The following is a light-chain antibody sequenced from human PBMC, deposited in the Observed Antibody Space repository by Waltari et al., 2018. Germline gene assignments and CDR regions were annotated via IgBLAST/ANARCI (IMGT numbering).Light chain of an antibody. CDR2: GAS. CDR1: QSVSSN. Sequence: EIVLTQSPATLSVSPGERATLSCRASQSVSSNLAWYQQKPGQPPRLLISGASTRAAGIPARFSGSGSATEFTLTISSLQSEDFAVYYCHQYNIWPPITFGQGTRLEIK. CDR3: HQYNIWPPIT. V-gene: IGKV3-15*01. J-gene: IGKJ5*01.